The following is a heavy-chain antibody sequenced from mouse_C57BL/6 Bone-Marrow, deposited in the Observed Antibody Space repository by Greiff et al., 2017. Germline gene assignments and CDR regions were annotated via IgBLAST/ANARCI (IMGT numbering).Heavy chain of an antibody. Sequence: VQLQQSGAELARPGASVKMSCKASGYTFTSYTMHWVKQRPGQGLEWIGYINPSSGYTKYNQKFKDKATLTADKSYSTAYMQLSSLTSEDSAVYYCATNWGFDYWGQGTTLTVSS. D-gene: IGHD4-1*01. CDR3: ATNWGFDY. CDR1: GYTFTSYT. CDR2: INPSSGYT. V-gene: IGHV1-4*01. J-gene: IGHJ2*01.